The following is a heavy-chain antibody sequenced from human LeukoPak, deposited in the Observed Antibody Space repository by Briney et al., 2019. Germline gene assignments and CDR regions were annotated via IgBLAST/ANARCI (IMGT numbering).Heavy chain of an antibody. D-gene: IGHD6-19*01. CDR1: GFTFSSYA. CDR2: ISGSGGST. V-gene: IGHV3-23*01. CDR3: AKDLAYIAVAVYMANNWLDP. J-gene: IGHJ5*02. Sequence: PGGSLRLSCAASGFTFSSYAMSWVRQAPGKGLEWVSAISGSGGSTYYADSVKGRFTISRDNSKNTLYLQMNSLRAEDTAVYYCAKDLAYIAVAVYMANNWLDPWGQGTLVTVSS.